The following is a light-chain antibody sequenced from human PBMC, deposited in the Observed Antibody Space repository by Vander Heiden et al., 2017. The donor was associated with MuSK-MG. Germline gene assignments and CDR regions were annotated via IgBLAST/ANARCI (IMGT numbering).Light chain of an antibody. Sequence: QSALTQPASVSGSPGQSITISCTGTSSDVGGYKYVSWYQQHPGKAPKLMIFVVTNRPSGVSNRFSCSKSGNTASPTISGLQAEDEADYYCCSYTTSSTLPMVFGGGTKFTVL. V-gene: IGLV2-14*03. CDR3: CSYTTSSTLPMV. CDR2: VVT. CDR1: SSDVGGYKY. J-gene: IGLJ2*01.